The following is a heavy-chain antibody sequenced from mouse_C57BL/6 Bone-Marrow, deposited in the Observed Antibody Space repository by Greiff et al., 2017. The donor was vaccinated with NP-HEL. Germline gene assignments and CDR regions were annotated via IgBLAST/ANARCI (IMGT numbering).Heavy chain of an antibody. J-gene: IGHJ3*01. CDR1: GYTFTDYY. V-gene: IGHV1-76*01. D-gene: IGHD1-1*01. CDR3: ARMVPYYYGMTY. CDR2: IYPGSGNT. Sequence: VQLQQSGAELVRPGASVKLSRKASGYTFTDYYINWVKQRPGQGLEWIARIYPGSGNTYYNEKFKGKATLTAEKSSSTAYMQLSSLTSEDSAVYFCARMVPYYYGMTYWGQGTLVTVSA.